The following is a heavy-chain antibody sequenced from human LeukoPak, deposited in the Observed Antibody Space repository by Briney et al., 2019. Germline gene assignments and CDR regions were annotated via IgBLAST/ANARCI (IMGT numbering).Heavy chain of an antibody. V-gene: IGHV4-39*01. Sequence: KPSETLSLTCTVSGGSVSGSSYYWGWIRQPPGKGLEWIGSIYYSGSTYYNPSLKSRVTISVDTSKNQFSLKLSSVTAADTAVYYCQKTYTSGWSGDWYFDLWGRGTLVTVSS. CDR3: QKTYTSGWSGDWYFDL. CDR1: GGSVSGSSYY. CDR2: IYYSGST. D-gene: IGHD6-19*01. J-gene: IGHJ2*01.